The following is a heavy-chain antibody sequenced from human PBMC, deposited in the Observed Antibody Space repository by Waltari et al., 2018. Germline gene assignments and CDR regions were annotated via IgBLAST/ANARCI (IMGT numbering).Heavy chain of an antibody. CDR2: INAGNGNT. Sequence: QVQLVQSGAEVKKPGASVKVSCQASGYTFTSYAMHWVRQAPGQRLEWMGWINAGNGNTKYSQKFQGRVTITRDTSASTAYMELSSLRSEDTAVYYCAREPFTYSSSWYPFDYWGQGTLVTVSS. V-gene: IGHV1-3*01. CDR1: GYTFTSYA. D-gene: IGHD6-13*01. J-gene: IGHJ4*02. CDR3: AREPFTYSSSWYPFDY.